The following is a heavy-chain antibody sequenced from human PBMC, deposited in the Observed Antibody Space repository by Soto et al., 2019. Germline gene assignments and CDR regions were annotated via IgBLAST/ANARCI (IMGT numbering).Heavy chain of an antibody. CDR2: VFASGTT. J-gene: IGHJ4*02. Sequence: SETLSLTCTVSGASIKSYYWAWIRQPAGKGLEWIGRVFASGTTNYNPSLRNRITMSVDTSRNQFSLEMRSMTAADTAMYYCARIKRSYSSSASFHYWSQGTLVTISS. D-gene: IGHD6-6*01. CDR1: GASIKSYY. V-gene: IGHV4-4*07. CDR3: ARIKRSYSSSASFHY.